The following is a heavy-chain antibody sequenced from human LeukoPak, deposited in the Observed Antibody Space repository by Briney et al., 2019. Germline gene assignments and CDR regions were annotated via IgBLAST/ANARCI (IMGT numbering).Heavy chain of an antibody. CDR3: AGLGYSSSSGFDP. CDR2: IYHSGST. J-gene: IGHJ5*02. CDR1: GYSISSGYY. D-gene: IGHD6-13*01. V-gene: IGHV4-38-2*02. Sequence: PSETLSLTCTVSGYSISSGYYWGWIRQPPGKGLEWIGSIYHSGSTYYNPSLKSRVTISVDTSKNQFSLKLSSVTAADTAVYYCAGLGYSSSSGFDPWGQGTLVTVSS.